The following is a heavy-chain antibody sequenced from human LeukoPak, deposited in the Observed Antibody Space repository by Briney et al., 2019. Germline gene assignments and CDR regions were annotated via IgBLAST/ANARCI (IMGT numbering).Heavy chain of an antibody. Sequence: SGPTLVKPTQTLTLTCTFSGFSLSSRGVGVGWIRQPPGKALEWLALIYWDDDKRYSPSLKSRLTITKDTSKNQVVLTMTNMDPVDTATYYCVHRQSGRSMVRGVPIWFDPWGQGTLVTVSS. CDR1: GFSLSSRGVG. D-gene: IGHD3-10*01. CDR3: VHRQSGRSMVRGVPIWFDP. CDR2: IYWDDDK. V-gene: IGHV2-5*02. J-gene: IGHJ5*02.